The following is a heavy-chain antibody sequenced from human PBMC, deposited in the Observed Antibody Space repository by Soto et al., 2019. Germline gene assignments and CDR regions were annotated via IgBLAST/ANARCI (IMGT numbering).Heavy chain of an antibody. Sequence: PSETLSLTCTVSGASISSYYWGWIRQPPGKGLEWIAYIYYSGTTNYNPSLKSRATISLDMSKNQFSLNLRSVTAADTAMYYCARVNREAVWXFGPWGQGTLVTVS. CDR2: IYYSGTT. D-gene: IGHD6-19*01. CDR3: ARVNREAVWXFGP. CDR1: GASISSYY. V-gene: IGHV4-59*01. J-gene: IGHJ5*02.